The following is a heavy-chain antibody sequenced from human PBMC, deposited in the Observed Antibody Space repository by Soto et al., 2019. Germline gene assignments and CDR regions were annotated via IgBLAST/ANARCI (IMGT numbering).Heavy chain of an antibody. D-gene: IGHD3-22*01. CDR1: GGSFSGHS. V-gene: IGHV4-34*01. Sequence: SETLSLTCAVYGGSFSGHSWTWIRQSPGKGLEWIGDINHSGRVNYSPSLKSRVTISLDTSKIHFSLTLSAVTAADTAMYYCSTWAYDTNCYYRFDPWGQGTLVTVSS. CDR3: STWAYDTNCYYRFDP. J-gene: IGHJ5*01. CDR2: INHSGRV.